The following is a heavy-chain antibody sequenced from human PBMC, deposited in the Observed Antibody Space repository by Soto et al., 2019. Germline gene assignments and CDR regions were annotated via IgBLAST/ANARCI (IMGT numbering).Heavy chain of an antibody. V-gene: IGHV1-3*01. D-gene: IGHD1-26*01. CDR2: INGANGNT. CDR3: ARAPGNYYFYGMDV. CDR1: GYTFTTYA. J-gene: IGHJ6*01. Sequence: ASVKVSCKASGYTFTTYAMHWVRQAPGQRLEWLGSINGANGNTKYSQKFQGRVTITRDTSASTAYMEMSSLRSEDTDVYYCARAPGNYYFYGMDVCGQVPTVTVS.